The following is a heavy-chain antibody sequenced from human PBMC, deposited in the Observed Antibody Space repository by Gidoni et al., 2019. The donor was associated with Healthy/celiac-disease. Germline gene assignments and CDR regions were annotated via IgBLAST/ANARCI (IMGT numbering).Heavy chain of an antibody. V-gene: IGHV2-5*02. CDR1: VFSLSTSGVG. J-gene: IGHJ4*02. CDR3: AHRGEWELLPDYFDY. D-gene: IGHD1-26*01. Sequence: QITLKESGTTLVKPTQTLTLTCTFSVFSLSTSGVGVGWIRQPPGKALEWLALIYWDDDKRYSPSLKSRLTITKDTSKNQVVLTMTNMDPVDTATYYCAHRGEWELLPDYFDYWGQGTLVTVSS. CDR2: IYWDDDK.